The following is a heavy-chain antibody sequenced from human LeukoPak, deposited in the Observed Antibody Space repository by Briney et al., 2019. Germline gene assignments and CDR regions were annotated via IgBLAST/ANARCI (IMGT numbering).Heavy chain of an antibody. Sequence: ASVKVSCKASGYTFISYDINWVRQATGQGLEWMGWMNPNSGITGYAQKFQGRVSMTRNTPISTAYMELSSLRSEDTAVYYCARGLYYYDSNGRTPYDYWGQGTLVTVSS. D-gene: IGHD3-22*01. CDR3: ARGLYYYDSNGRTPYDY. CDR2: MNPNSGIT. V-gene: IGHV1-8*01. J-gene: IGHJ4*02. CDR1: GYTFISYD.